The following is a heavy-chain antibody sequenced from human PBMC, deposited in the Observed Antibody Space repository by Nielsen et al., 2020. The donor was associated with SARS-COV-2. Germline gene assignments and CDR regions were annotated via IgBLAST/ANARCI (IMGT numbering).Heavy chain of an antibody. J-gene: IGHJ3*02. V-gene: IGHV3-7*01. Sequence: GESLKISCAASGFTFSSYRMSWVRQAPGKGLEWVANIKQDGSEKYYVDSVKGRFTISRDNAKNSLYLQMNSLRAEDTAVYYCARVGYSSGWAGAFDIWGQGTMVTVSS. CDR2: IKQDGSEK. CDR1: GFTFSSYR. D-gene: IGHD6-19*01. CDR3: ARVGYSSGWAGAFDI.